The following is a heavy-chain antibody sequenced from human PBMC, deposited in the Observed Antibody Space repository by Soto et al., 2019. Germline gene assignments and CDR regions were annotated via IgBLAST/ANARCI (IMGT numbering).Heavy chain of an antibody. CDR1: GYTFTSYG. CDR2: ISAYNGNT. D-gene: IGHD1-26*01. J-gene: IGHJ3*02. V-gene: IGHV1-18*01. CDR3: ARDTYVIDHSGQRNAFDI. Sequence: ASVKVSCKASGYTFTSYGISWVRQAPGQGLEWMGWISAYNGNTNYAQKLQGRVTMTTDISTSTAYMELRSLRSDDTAAYYCARDTYVIDHSGQRNAFDIWGQGTMVTVSS.